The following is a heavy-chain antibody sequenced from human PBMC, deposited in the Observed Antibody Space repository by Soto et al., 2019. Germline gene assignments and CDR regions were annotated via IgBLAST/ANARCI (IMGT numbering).Heavy chain of an antibody. CDR3: ARGCLLGYGVPLSDDY. Sequence: GGSLRLSCAASGFTFSSYGMHWVRQAPGKGLEWVAVIWYDGSNKYYADSVKGRFTISRDNSKNTLYLQMNSLRAEDTAVYYCARGCLLGYGVPLSDDYWGQGTLVTVSS. CDR2: IWYDGSNK. V-gene: IGHV3-33*01. D-gene: IGHD5-12*01. J-gene: IGHJ4*02. CDR1: GFTFSSYG.